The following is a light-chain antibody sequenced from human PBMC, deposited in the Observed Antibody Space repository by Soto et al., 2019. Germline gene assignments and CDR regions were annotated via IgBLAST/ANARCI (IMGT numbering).Light chain of an antibody. J-gene: IGKJ1*01. CDR2: KAS. CDR3: QHYNSYSEA. V-gene: IGKV1-5*03. Sequence: DIQMTQSPSTLSGSVGDRVTITCRASQTISSWLAWYQLKPGKAPKLLIYKASTLKSGVPLRFSGSGSGTEFTLTISSLQPDDFATYYCQHYNSYSEAFGEGTKVELK. CDR1: QTISSW.